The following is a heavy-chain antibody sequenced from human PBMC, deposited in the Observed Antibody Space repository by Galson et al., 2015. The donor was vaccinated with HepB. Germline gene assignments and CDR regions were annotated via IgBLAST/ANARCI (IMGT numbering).Heavy chain of an antibody. V-gene: IGHV1-69*04. D-gene: IGHD3-10*01. CDR2: IIPYLGIP. CDR1: GDTFGSHA. CDR3: AGGVIKVVRGGGYGLDV. J-gene: IGHJ6*01. Sequence: SVKVSCKASGDTFGSHAITWVRQAPGHGLEWVGRIIPYLGIPNYAQKFQGRLTITADKLTNTVYLELSSLTAEDTAVYYCAGGVIKVVRGGGYGLDVWGQGTTVTVSS.